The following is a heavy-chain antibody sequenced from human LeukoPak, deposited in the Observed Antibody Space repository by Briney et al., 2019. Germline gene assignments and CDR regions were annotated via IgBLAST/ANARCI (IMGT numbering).Heavy chain of an antibody. D-gene: IGHD2-15*01. CDR3: AREPDCSGGSCYSDAFDI. CDR2: IYGGGST. CDR1: GFTVSSNY. J-gene: IGHJ3*02. V-gene: IGHV3-53*01. Sequence: GGSLRLSCAASGFTVSSNYMSWVRQAPGKGLEWVSVIYGGGSTYYADSVKGRFTISRDNSKNTLYLQMNSLRAEDTAVYYCAREPDCSGGSCYSDAFDIWGQGTMVTVSS.